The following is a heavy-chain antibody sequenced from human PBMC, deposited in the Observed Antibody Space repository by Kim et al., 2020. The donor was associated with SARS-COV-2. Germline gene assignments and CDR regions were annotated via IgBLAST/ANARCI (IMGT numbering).Heavy chain of an antibody. CDR1: GFTFSSYG. J-gene: IGHJ3*02. D-gene: IGHD2-2*02. V-gene: IGHV3-33*01. CDR3: ARGMIVVVPAAIRGADAFDI. CDR2: IWYDGSNK. Sequence: GGSLRLSCAASGFTFSSYGMHWVRQAPGKGLEWVAVIWYDGSNKYYADSVKGRFTISRDNSKNTLYLQMNSLRAEDTAVYYCARGMIVVVPAAIRGADAFDIWGQGTMVTVSS.